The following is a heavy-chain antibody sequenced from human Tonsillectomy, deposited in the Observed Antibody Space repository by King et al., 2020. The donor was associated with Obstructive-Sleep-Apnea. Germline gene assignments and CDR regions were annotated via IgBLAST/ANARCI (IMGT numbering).Heavy chain of an antibody. CDR2: ISDSGGST. CDR3: AKCLLGGNYYQLLGY. CDR1: GFTFSFYA. V-gene: IGHV3-23*04. D-gene: IGHD1-26*01. Sequence: VQLVESGGGLVQPGGSLRLSCAASGFTFSFYAMSWVRQAPGKGLEWVSTISDSGGSTYYADSVKGRFTVSRDNSNNPLYLQMNSLRSEDTALYYCAKCLLGGNYYQLLGYWGQGTLVAVSS. J-gene: IGHJ4*02.